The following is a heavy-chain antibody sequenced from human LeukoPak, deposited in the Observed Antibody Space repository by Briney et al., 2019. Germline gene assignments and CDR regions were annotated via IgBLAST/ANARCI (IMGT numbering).Heavy chain of an antibody. CDR2: INPNSGGT. CDR3: ARGVAYYDILTGYAREYYFDY. D-gene: IGHD3-9*01. V-gene: IGHV1-2*02. Sequence: ASVKVSCKASGYTFTGYYMHWVRQAPGQGLEWMGWINPNSGGTNYAQKFQGRVTMTRDTSISTAYMELSRLRSDDTAVYYCARGVAYYDILTGYAREYYFDYWGQGTLVTVSS. J-gene: IGHJ4*02. CDR1: GYTFTGYY.